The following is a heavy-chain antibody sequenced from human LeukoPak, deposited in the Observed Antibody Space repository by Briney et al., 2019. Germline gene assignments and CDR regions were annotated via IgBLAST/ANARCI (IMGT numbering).Heavy chain of an antibody. CDR3: ARLADYGNYGPREYLDF. V-gene: IGHV3-21*01. CDR2: ISSSSSSI. Sequence: GGSLRLSCAASGFTFSNYGMNWVRQAPGKGLEWVSSISSSSSSIYYADSLKGRFTISRGNAKTSLYLQMNSLRAEDTAVYYCARLADYGNYGPREYLDFWGQGTLVTVSS. CDR1: GFTFSNYG. D-gene: IGHD4-11*01. J-gene: IGHJ4*02.